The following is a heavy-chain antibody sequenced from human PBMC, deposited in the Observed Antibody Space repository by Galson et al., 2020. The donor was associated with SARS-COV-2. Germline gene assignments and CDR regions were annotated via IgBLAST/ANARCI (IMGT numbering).Heavy chain of an antibody. Sequence: GGSLRLSGAASGFTFSSYVMHWVRQAPGKGPEWVAVISSDGSNRYYADSLKGRFTISRDNSKSTLYLQMNSLRAEDTALYYCARGGQWELPYYFDFWGQGTLVTVSS. CDR1: GFTFSSYV. CDR3: ARGGQWELPYYFDF. D-gene: IGHD1-26*01. J-gene: IGHJ4*02. V-gene: IGHV3-30*03. CDR2: ISSDGSNR.